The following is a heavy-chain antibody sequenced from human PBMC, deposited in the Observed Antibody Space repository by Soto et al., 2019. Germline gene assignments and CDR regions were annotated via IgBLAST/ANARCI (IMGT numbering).Heavy chain of an antibody. CDR3: ARGLRSHIQY. CDR1: GGSISSGGYY. V-gene: IGHV4-31*03. J-gene: IGHJ4*02. CDR2: IYYSGST. Sequence: SETLSLTCTVSGGSISSGGYYWSWIRQHPGKGLEWIGYIYYSGSTYYNPSLKSRVTISVDTSKSQFSLKLSSVTAADTAVYYCARGLRSHIQYWGQGTLVTVSS. D-gene: IGHD4-17*01.